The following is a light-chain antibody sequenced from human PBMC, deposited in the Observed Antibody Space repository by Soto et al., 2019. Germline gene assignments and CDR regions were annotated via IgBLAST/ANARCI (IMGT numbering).Light chain of an antibody. V-gene: IGKV1-5*03. CDR1: QSISSW. J-gene: IGKJ3*01. Sequence: DIQMTQSPSTLSASVGDRVTITCRASQSISSWLAWYQQKPGKAPKLLIYKASSLESGVPSRFSGRGSGTEFTLTISSLQPDDFATYYCQRYNSYSLFTFVPGTKVDI. CDR3: QRYNSYSLFT. CDR2: KAS.